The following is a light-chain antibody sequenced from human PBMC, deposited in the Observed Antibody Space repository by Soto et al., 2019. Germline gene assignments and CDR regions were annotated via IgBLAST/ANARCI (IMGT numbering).Light chain of an antibody. J-gene: IGKJ5*01. CDR3: QQYNNWPPIT. CDR2: GAS. CDR1: QSVRTN. V-gene: IGKV3-15*01. Sequence: EIVMTQSPATLSVSPGERATLSCRASQSVRTNVAWYQQKPGQAPRLLIYGASTRATGIPARFSGSGSGTEFTLTISSLQSEDVAVYSCQQYNNWPPITFGQGTRLEIK.